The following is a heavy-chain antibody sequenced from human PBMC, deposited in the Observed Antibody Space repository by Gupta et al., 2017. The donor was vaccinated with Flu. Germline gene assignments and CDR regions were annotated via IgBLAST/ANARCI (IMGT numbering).Heavy chain of an antibody. Sequence: WSWISQSPGKGLEWIGEITYRGTTYYHPSLKSRVTISGDTSNNHLFLNLTSVTAADTAVYFCARVKTSNWSPDAFDIWSQGTTVTVS. J-gene: IGHJ3*02. D-gene: IGHD1-7*01. CDR3: ARVKTSNWSPDAFDI. CDR2: ITYRGTT. V-gene: IGHV4-34*01.